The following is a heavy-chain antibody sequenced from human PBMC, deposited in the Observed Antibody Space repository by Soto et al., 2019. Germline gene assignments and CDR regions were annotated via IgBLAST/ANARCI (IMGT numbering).Heavy chain of an antibody. CDR2: MSISGEKT. Sequence: EVQLLESGGGLVQPGGSLRLSCAASGFTFSHYSMAWVRQTPEKGLEWVSGMSISGEKTFYADFVKGRFTVSRDSPKNTVYLQMNTLRAEATAIYYCTRWDGFADLWGQGPLVTVSS. CDR1: GFTFSHYS. V-gene: IGHV3-23*01. D-gene: IGHD1-26*01. CDR3: TRWDGFADL. J-gene: IGHJ4*02.